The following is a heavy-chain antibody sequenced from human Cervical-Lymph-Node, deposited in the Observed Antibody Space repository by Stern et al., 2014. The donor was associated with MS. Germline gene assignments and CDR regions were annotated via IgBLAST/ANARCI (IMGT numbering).Heavy chain of an antibody. Sequence: QVQLVQSGGEVKKPGTSVKVSCKASGYTFTSYDINWVRQATGKGLEWRGGMTPNGGNTCYAQKFQGRVTMTRNTSISTAYMELSSLRSEDTAVYYCARGQGSSWYEDLDYWGQGTLVTVSS. J-gene: IGHJ4*02. CDR1: GYTFTSYD. V-gene: IGHV1-8*01. CDR3: ARGQGSSWYEDLDY. CDR2: MTPNGGNT. D-gene: IGHD6-13*01.